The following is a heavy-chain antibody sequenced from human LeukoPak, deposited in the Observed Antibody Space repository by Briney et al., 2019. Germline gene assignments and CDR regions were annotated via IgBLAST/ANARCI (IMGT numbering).Heavy chain of an antibody. D-gene: IGHD4-17*01. CDR1: GFTFSNYA. V-gene: IGHV3-23*01. J-gene: IGHJ3*02. CDR3: ARDPNGDYIGAFDM. CDR2: ISGGGITT. Sequence: GGSLRLSCAASGFTFSNYAMSWVRQAPGKGLEWVSTISGGGITTYYADSAKGRFTISRDSSKNTMFLQMNSLRAEDTAVYYCARDPNGDYIGAFDMWGPGTMVTVSS.